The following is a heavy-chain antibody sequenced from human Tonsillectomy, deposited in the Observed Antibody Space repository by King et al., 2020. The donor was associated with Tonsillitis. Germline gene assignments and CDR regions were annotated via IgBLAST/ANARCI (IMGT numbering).Heavy chain of an antibody. D-gene: IGHD3-10*01. CDR2: IGTAGDT. Sequence: VQLVESGGGLVQPGGSLRLSCAASGFTFSSYDMHWVRQATGKGLEWVSAIGTAGDTYYPGSVKGRFTISRENAKNSLYLQMSSLRAGDTAVYYCARDSMVRGVRPSNYMDVWGKGTTVTVSS. J-gene: IGHJ6*03. V-gene: IGHV3-13*04. CDR1: GFTFSSYD. CDR3: ARDSMVRGVRPSNYMDV.